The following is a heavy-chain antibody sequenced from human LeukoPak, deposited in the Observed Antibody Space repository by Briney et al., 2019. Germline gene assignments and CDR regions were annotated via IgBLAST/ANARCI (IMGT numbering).Heavy chain of an antibody. CDR2: AKSKIDGGTT. J-gene: IGHJ4*02. CDR1: GFTFNNAW. D-gene: IGHD3-3*01. CDR3: ASWGDFWSGNYGGY. V-gene: IGHV3-15*01. Sequence: GGSLRLSCAASGFTFNNAWMRWVRPAPGKGREWVGRAKSKIDGGTTDYAAPVEGRSNISREDSKNTVYLQMNSHNTEDTAMYYCASWGDFWSGNYGGYWGRGTLVTVSS.